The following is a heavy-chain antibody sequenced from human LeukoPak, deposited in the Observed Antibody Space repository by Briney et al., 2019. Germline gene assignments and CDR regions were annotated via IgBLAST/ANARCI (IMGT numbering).Heavy chain of an antibody. Sequence: GGSLRLSCAASGFTFSTYGMSWVRQAPGKGLAWASAISGSGGSTYYADSVKGRFTISRDNSKNTLYLQMNSLRAEDTAVYYCAKTDYSNYYDYWGQGTLVTVSS. CDR2: ISGSGGST. D-gene: IGHD4-11*01. CDR3: AKTDYSNYYDY. CDR1: GFTFSTYG. J-gene: IGHJ4*02. V-gene: IGHV3-23*01.